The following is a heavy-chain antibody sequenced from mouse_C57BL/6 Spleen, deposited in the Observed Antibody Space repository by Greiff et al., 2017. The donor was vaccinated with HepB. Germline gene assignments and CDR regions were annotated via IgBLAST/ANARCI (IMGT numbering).Heavy chain of an antibody. CDR2: ISSGSSTI. Sequence: EVKLMESGGGLVKPGGSLKLSCAASGFTFSDYGMHWVRQAPEKGLEWVAYISSGSSTIYYADTVKGRFTISRDNAKNTLFLQMTSLRSEDTAMYYCARRNYDANFAYWGQGTTLTVSS. D-gene: IGHD2-4*01. V-gene: IGHV5-17*01. CDR3: ARRNYDANFAY. CDR1: GFTFSDYG. J-gene: IGHJ2*01.